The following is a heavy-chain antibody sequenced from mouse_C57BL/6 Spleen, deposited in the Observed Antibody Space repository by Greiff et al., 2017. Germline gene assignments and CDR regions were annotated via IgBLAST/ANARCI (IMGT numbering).Heavy chain of an antibody. D-gene: IGHD1-1*01. Sequence: QVQLKESGAELVRPGTSVKVSCKASGYAFTNYLIEWVKQRPGQGLEWIGVINPGSGGTNDNEKFKGKATLTADKSSSTSYMQLSSLKSEDSAVYFCARSPGAYYGGGPLFAYWGQGTLVTVSA. CDR3: ARSPGAYYGGGPLFAY. J-gene: IGHJ3*01. V-gene: IGHV1-54*01. CDR1: GYAFTNYL. CDR2: INPGSGGT.